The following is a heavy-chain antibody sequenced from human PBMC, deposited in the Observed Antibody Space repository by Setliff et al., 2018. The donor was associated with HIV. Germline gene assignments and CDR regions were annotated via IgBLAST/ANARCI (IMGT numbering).Heavy chain of an antibody. Sequence: SETLSLTCTVSGDSINSGNYYWSWIRQHPGKGLEWIGYIYYSGSTYYSPSLKSRVTISEDTSKNQFSLQLTSVTAADTAVYYCARSGNILTDYSYYSYFMDVWGGGTTVTVSS. V-gene: IGHV4-31*03. CDR1: GDSINSGNYY. J-gene: IGHJ6*03. CDR3: ARSGNILTDYSYYSYFMDV. CDR2: IYYSGST. D-gene: IGHD3-9*01.